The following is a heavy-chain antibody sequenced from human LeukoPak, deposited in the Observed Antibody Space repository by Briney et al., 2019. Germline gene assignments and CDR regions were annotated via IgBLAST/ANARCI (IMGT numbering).Heavy chain of an antibody. D-gene: IGHD3-16*01. Sequence: SETLSLTCTVSGGSISSSSYYWGWIRQPPGKGLEWIGSIYYSGSTYYNPSLKSRVTISVDTSKNQFSLKLSSVTAADTAVYYCAKSPGQGPPLRAGYWGQGTLVTVSS. CDR3: AKSPGQGPPLRAGY. CDR2: IYYSGST. CDR1: GGSISSSSYY. J-gene: IGHJ4*02. V-gene: IGHV4-39*07.